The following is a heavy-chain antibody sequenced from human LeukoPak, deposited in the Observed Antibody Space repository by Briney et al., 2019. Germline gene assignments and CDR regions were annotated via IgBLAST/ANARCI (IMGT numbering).Heavy chain of an antibody. CDR1: GGTFSSYA. CDR3: ATQNNSYFDY. Sequence: SVKVSCKASGGTFSSYAISWVRQAPGQGLEWMGRIIPILGIANYAQKFQGRVTMTRDTSISTAYMEVSRLRSDDTAVYYCATQNNSYFDYWGQGTLVTVSS. D-gene: IGHD1-20*01. J-gene: IGHJ4*02. V-gene: IGHV1-69*04. CDR2: IIPILGIA.